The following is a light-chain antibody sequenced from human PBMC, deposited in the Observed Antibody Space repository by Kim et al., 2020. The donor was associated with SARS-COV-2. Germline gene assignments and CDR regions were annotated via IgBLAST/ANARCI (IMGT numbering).Light chain of an antibody. CDR1: SLRSYY. J-gene: IGLJ2*01. CDR3: GSRDTNHNVI. CDR2: GKN. Sequence: SSELTQDPAVSVALGQTVRITCQGDSLRSYYATWYQQRPGQAPMLVIYGKNNRPSEIPDRFSGSSSGNTASLTITGAQAEDEADYYCGSRDTNHNVIFGGGTKVTVL. V-gene: IGLV3-19*01.